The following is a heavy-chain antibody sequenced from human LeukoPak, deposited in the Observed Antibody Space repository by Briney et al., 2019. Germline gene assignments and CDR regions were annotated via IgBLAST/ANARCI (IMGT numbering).Heavy chain of an antibody. D-gene: IGHD3-10*01. CDR2: ISSDSRTI. J-gene: IGHJ4*02. Sequence: GGSLRLSCAASGFTISSYSRNSVRQAPGKGLEWVSYISSDSRTIYYADSVKGRFTISRDNAKNSLYLQMKSLRDEDTAVYYCARYGSGTSYITNYFDYWGQGTLVTVSS. CDR3: ARYGSGTSYITNYFDY. V-gene: IGHV3-48*02. CDR1: GFTISSYS.